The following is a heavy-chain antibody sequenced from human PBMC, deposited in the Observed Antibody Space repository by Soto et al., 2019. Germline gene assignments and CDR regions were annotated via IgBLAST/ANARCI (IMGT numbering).Heavy chain of an antibody. CDR1: GASVSSTYW. V-gene: IGHV4-4*02. J-gene: IGHJ4*02. CDR3: ARYNAASGTYYFDF. D-gene: IGHD6-13*01. Sequence: SETLSLTCAVSGASVSSTYWWSWVRQPPGKGPEWIGEINHRGSANYNPSLKSRVTISVDISKSQFSLRLTSVTAADTAVYYCARYNAASGTYYFDFWGQGAWSPSPQ. CDR2: INHRGSA.